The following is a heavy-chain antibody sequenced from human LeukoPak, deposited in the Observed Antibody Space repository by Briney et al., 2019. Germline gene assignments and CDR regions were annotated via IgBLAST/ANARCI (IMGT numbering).Heavy chain of an antibody. D-gene: IGHD3-16*01. CDR2: IRFDGTTR. V-gene: IGHV3-30*02. J-gene: IGHJ4*02. Sequence: GGSLRLSCAASGFTFSTFGMHWVRQAPGKGLEWVAFIRFDGTTRYYADSVKGRFTISRDISKSTLYLQMNSLGPEDTAIYYCAKTYPDDLPSGNGGQGTLVTVPS. CDR1: GFTFSTFG. CDR3: AKTYPDDLPSGN.